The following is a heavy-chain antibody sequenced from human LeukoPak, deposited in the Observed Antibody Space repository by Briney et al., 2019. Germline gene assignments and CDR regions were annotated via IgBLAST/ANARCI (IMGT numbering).Heavy chain of an antibody. CDR2: ISAYNGNT. V-gene: IGHV1-18*01. D-gene: IGHD5-18*01. CDR3: VKDSSLYSYGSYFDY. J-gene: IGHJ4*02. CDR1: GYTFTSYG. Sequence: ASVKVSCKASGYTFTSYGISWVRQAPGQGLEWMGWISAYNGNTNYAQKLQGRVTMTTDTSTSTAYMELRSLRSDDTAVYYCVKDSSLYSYGSYFDYWGQGTLVTVSS.